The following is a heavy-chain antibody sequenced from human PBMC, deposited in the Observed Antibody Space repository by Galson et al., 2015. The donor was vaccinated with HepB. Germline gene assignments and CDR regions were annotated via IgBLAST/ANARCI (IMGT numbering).Heavy chain of an antibody. CDR1: GYSFTSYW. Sequence: SGAEVKKPGESLKISCKGSGYSFTSYWIGWVRQMPGKGLEWMGIIYPGDSDTRYSPSFQGQVTISADKSISTAYLQWSSLKASDTAMYYCTRSTVTTSGYYGMDVWGQGTTVTVSS. D-gene: IGHD4-17*01. J-gene: IGHJ6*02. V-gene: IGHV5-51*01. CDR3: TRSTVTTSGYYGMDV. CDR2: IYPGDSDT.